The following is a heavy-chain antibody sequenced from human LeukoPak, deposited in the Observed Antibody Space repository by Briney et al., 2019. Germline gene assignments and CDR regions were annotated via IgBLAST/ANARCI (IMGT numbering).Heavy chain of an antibody. V-gene: IGHV4-39*01. CDR3: ARGLRRFLAAAGTSFDY. CDR1: GGSISSSSYY. D-gene: IGHD6-13*01. J-gene: IGHJ4*02. CDR2: IFYSGST. Sequence: LETLSLTCTVSGGSISSSSYYWGWIRQPKGQGLEWIGNIFYSGSTYYNPSLKSRVTISVDTSKNQFSLNLTSVTAADTAVYYCARGLRRFLAAAGTSFDYWGQGTLVTVSS.